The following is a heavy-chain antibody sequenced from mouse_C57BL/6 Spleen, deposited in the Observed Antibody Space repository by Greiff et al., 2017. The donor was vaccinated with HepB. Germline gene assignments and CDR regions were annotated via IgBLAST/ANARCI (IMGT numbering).Heavy chain of an antibody. V-gene: IGHV14-4*01. Sequence: EVQLQQSGAELVRPGASVKLSCTASGFNIKDDYMHWVKQRPEQGLEWIGWIDPENGDTEYASKFQGKATITADTSSNTAYLQLSSLTSEDTAVYYCTTVGRDYWGQGTTLTVSS. CDR1: GFNIKDDY. J-gene: IGHJ2*01. CDR2: IDPENGDT. CDR3: TTVGRDY.